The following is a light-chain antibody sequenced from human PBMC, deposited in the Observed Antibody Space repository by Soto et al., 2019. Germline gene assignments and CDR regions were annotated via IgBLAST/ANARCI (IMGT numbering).Light chain of an antibody. CDR1: NIGSKG. CDR3: NVWTSGSAHVV. CDR2: FDT. J-gene: IGLJ2*01. Sequence: SYELTQPPSVSGAPGQTASISCGGNNIGSKGVNWYQQKPGQAPVLVIYFDTDLPPVIPERFSGSNSANLATLTISRVEAGDEADYYCNVWTSGSAHVVFGGGTKVTVL. V-gene: IGLV3-21*04.